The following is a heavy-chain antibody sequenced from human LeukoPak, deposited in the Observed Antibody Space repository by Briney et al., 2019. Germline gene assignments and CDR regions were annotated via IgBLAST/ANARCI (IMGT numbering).Heavy chain of an antibody. V-gene: IGHV3-30-3*01. D-gene: IGHD4-17*01. J-gene: IGHJ4*02. CDR2: ISYDGSHK. Sequence: GRSLRLSCAASGFTFSSYAMHWVRQAPGKGLEWVALISYDGSHKYYPDSVKGRFTISRDNAKNSLYLQMNSLRAEDTAVYYCARDGPARPYGDYLDYWGQGTLVTVSS. CDR1: GFTFSSYA. CDR3: ARDGPARPYGDYLDY.